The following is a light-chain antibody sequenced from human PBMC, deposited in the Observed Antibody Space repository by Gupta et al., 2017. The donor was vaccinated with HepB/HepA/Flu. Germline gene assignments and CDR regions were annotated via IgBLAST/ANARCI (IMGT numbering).Light chain of an antibody. V-gene: IGLV2-11*01. J-gene: IGLJ2*01. Sequence: QSALTQPRSVSGSPGQSVTISCTGTSSDVGAYNYVSWYQQHPGKVPTLMIYDVNQRPSGVPDRFSGSKSANTASLTISGLQAEDEADYYCCSYAGSYSFVVFGGGTKLTVL. CDR1: SSDVGAYNY. CDR2: DVN. CDR3: CSYAGSYSFVV.